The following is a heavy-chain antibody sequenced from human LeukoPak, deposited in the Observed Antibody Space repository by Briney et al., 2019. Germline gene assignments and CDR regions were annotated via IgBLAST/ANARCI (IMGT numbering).Heavy chain of an antibody. CDR1: GFTPSSYW. D-gene: IGHD1-7*01. CDR3: ARESAGTVSLVDFDY. CDR2: IRQDGSQK. Sequence: GGSLRLSCVTSGFTPSSYWMTWVRQAPGKGLEWVATIRQDGSQKYYVDSVKGRFTASRDNAKNSLYLQMNSLRAEDTAVYYCARESAGTVSLVDFDYWGQGTLVTVSS. V-gene: IGHV3-7*01. J-gene: IGHJ4*02.